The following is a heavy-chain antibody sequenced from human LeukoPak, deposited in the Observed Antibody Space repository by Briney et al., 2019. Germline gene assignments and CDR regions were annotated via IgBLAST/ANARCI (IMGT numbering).Heavy chain of an antibody. Sequence: SETLSLTCSLSGVSIRIGSNYCGWIRQPPGKTLEWIGSIYSSGSTYYNPSLKSRVIILFDTAKNHFSLNLSSVTAADTAVYYCARSDGYGLVGIWGQGTMVTVSS. CDR3: ARSDGYGLVGI. D-gene: IGHD3-10*01. V-gene: IGHV4-39*07. J-gene: IGHJ3*02. CDR2: IYSSGST. CDR1: GVSIRIGSNY.